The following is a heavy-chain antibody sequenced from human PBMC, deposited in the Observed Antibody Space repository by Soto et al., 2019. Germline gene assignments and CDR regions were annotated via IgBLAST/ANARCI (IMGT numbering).Heavy chain of an antibody. V-gene: IGHV1-2*02. CDR2: INPNSGGT. D-gene: IGHD2-2*01. Sequence: ASVKVSCKASGYTFTGYYMHWVRQAPGQGLEWMGLINPNSGGTSYAQKFQGRVTMTRDTSTSTVYMELSSLRSEDTAVYYCAMSQYQLPSYYGMDVWGQGTTVTVSS. J-gene: IGHJ6*02. CDR3: AMSQYQLPSYYGMDV. CDR1: GYTFTGYY.